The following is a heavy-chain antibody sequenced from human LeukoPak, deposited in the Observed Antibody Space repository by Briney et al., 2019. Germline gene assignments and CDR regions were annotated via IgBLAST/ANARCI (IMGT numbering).Heavy chain of an antibody. V-gene: IGHV3-9*01. Sequence: GRSLRLSCAASGFTFYDYAMHWVRHAPGKGLEWVSGISWSSGSIGYADSVKGRFTISRDNAKNSLYLQMNSLRAEDTALYYCAKDVTTVVTHYWYFDLWGRGTLVTVSS. J-gene: IGHJ2*01. CDR1: GFTFYDYA. CDR2: ISWSSGSI. CDR3: AKDVTTVVTHYWYFDL. D-gene: IGHD4-17*01.